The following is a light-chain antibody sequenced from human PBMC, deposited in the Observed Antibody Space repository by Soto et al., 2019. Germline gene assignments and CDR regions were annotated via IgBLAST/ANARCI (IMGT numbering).Light chain of an antibody. J-gene: IGKJ5*01. V-gene: IGKV1-5*01. Sequence: DIQMTQSPSTLSAAVGDRVTITCLASQSISSWLAWYQQKPGKAPKLLIYDASSLESGVPSRFSGSGYGTDFNLTISSLQTEDFATYYCQHIYTIPITFGQGTRLEIK. CDR3: QHIYTIPIT. CDR2: DAS. CDR1: QSISSW.